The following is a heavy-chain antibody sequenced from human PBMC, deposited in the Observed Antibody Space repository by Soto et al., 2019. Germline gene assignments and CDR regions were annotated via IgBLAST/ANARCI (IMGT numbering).Heavy chain of an antibody. J-gene: IGHJ4*02. V-gene: IGHV1-46*01. CDR1: GYTFTSYY. Sequence: QVQLVQSGAEVKKPGASVKVSCKASGYTFTSYYMHWVRQAPGQGLEWMGIINPSGGSTSYAQKFQGRVTMTRDTSTSPVYMELSSLRSEDTAVYYCARGNHDFWSGSNKIDYWGQGTLVTVSS. D-gene: IGHD3-3*01. CDR3: ARGNHDFWSGSNKIDY. CDR2: INPSGGST.